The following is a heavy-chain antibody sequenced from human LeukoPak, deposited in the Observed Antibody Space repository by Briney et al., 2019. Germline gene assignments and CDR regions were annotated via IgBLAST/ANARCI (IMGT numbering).Heavy chain of an antibody. CDR2: INPNSGGT. CDR1: GHTFTGYY. Sequence: ASVNVSCKASGHTFTGYYMHWVRQAPGQGLEWMGWINPNSGGTNYAQKFQGRVTMTRDTSISTAYMGLSRLRSDDTAVYYCARDRGVRGVIINWFDPWGQGTLVTVSS. J-gene: IGHJ5*02. CDR3: ARDRGVRGVIINWFDP. D-gene: IGHD3-10*01. V-gene: IGHV1-2*02.